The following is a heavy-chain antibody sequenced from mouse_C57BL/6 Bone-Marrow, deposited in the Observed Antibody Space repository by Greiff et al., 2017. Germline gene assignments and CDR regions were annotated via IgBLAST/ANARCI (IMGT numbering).Heavy chain of an antibody. J-gene: IGHJ2*01. CDR3: ARWGNPDYSGSSPVYFDY. CDR2: IRNKANGYPT. Sequence: EVQGVESGGGLVQPGGSLSLSCAASGFTFTDYYMSWVRQPPGKALEWLGFIRNKANGYPTEYSASVKGRFTISRDNSQSILYLQMNDLRAEDSATCCCARWGNPDYSGSSPVYFDYWGQGTTLTVSS. D-gene: IGHD1-1*01. V-gene: IGHV7-3*01. CDR1: GFTFTDYY.